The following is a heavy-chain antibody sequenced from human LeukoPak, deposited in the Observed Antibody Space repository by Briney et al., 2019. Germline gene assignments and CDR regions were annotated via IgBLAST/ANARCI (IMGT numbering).Heavy chain of an antibody. V-gene: IGHV1-46*03. CDR2: INPSGGST. D-gene: IGHD1-26*01. Sequence: GASVKVSCKASGYTFTSYYMHWVRQAPGQGLVWMGIINPSGGSTSYAQKFQGRVTMTRDTSTSTVYMELSSLRSEDTAVYYCAGVREWELLKGNWFDPWGQGTLVTVSS. CDR1: GYTFTSYY. CDR3: AGVREWELLKGNWFDP. J-gene: IGHJ5*02.